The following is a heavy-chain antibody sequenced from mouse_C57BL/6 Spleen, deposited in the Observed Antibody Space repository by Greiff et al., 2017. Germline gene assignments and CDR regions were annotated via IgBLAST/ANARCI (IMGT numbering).Heavy chain of an antibody. CDR2: IRNKANNHAT. Sequence: EVQLVESGGGLVQPGGSMKLSCAASGFTFSDAWMDWVRQSPEKGLERVAEIRNKANNHATYYAESVKGRFTISRDDSKSSVYLQMNSLRAEDTGIYYCTRRSIYYGYDEDWGQGTTLTVSS. CDR3: TRRSIYYGYDED. CDR1: GFTFSDAW. V-gene: IGHV6-6*01. J-gene: IGHJ2*01. D-gene: IGHD2-2*01.